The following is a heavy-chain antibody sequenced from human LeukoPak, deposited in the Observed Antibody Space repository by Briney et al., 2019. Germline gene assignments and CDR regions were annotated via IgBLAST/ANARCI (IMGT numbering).Heavy chain of an antibody. V-gene: IGHV3-48*02. D-gene: IGHD2-2*01. CDR2: ISISTSDI. CDR3: ARDYLYAFDY. CDR1: AFTFSDFS. Sequence: PGGSLRLSCAASAFTFSDFSMSWVRQAPGKGLEWISYISISTSDIKYADSVKGRFTISRDNARNSLYLQMNSLRDEDTAVYYCARDYLYAFDYRGQGTLVTVSS. J-gene: IGHJ4*02.